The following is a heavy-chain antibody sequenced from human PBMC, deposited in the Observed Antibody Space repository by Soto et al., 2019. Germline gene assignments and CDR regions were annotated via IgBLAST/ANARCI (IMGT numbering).Heavy chain of an antibody. Sequence: PGGSLRLSCAASGFTLISYAMSWVSQAPGKGLEWVSAISGSGGSTYYADSVKGRFTISRDNSKNTLYLQMNSLRAEDTAVYYCAKDRYYYDSSGYWVFFGYWGQGTLVTVSS. V-gene: IGHV3-23*01. CDR1: GFTLISYA. D-gene: IGHD3-22*01. CDR2: ISGSGGST. CDR3: AKDRYYYDSSGYWVFFGY. J-gene: IGHJ4*02.